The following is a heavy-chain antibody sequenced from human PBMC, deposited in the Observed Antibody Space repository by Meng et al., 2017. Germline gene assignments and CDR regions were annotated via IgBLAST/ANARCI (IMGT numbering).Heavy chain of an antibody. V-gene: IGHV3-33*01. CDR2: IWYDGSNK. CDR3: ARSISSSPQNYWYFDL. Sequence: QVQWVECGGGVVQPGRALRLSWAASGFTFSSYGMHWVRQAPGKGLEWVAVIWYDGSNKYYADSVKGRFTISRDNSKNTLYLQMNSLRAEDTAVYYCARSISSSPQNYWYFDLWGRGTLVTVSS. CDR1: GFTFSSYG. D-gene: IGHD6-6*01. J-gene: IGHJ2*01.